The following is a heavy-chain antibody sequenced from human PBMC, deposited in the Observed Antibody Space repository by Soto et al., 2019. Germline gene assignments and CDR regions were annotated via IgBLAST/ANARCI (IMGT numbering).Heavy chain of an antibody. V-gene: IGHV3-11*01. CDR3: ASAIFGVVIIPYFDY. CDR2: ISSSGSTI. Sequence: PGGSLRLSCAASGFTFTNAWIKWVRQAPGKGLEWVSYISSSGSTIYYADSVKGRFTISRDNAKNSLYLQMNSLRAEDTAVYYCASAIFGVVIIPYFDYWGQGTLVTVSS. J-gene: IGHJ4*02. CDR1: GFTFTNAW. D-gene: IGHD3-3*01.